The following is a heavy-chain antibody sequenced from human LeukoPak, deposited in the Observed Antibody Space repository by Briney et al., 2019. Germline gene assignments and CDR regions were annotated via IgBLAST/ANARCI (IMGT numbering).Heavy chain of an antibody. CDR2: ISGSAGDT. CDR1: GLTLSNYA. J-gene: IGHJ4*02. Sequence: GGSLRLSCAASGLTLSNYAMNWVRQAPGKGLEWVSTISGSAGDTVYADSVRGRFTISRDNSKNTLYLQMDSLKAEDTARYYCARRGGSSGWGDFDYWGQATLVTVSS. D-gene: IGHD6-19*01. V-gene: IGHV3-23*01. CDR3: ARRGGSSGWGDFDY.